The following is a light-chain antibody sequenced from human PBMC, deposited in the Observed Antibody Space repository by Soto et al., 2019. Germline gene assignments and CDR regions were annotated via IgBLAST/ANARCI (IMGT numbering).Light chain of an antibody. CDR2: EVF. V-gene: IGLV2-8*01. Sequence: QSVLTQPPSASGSPGQSVTISCTGTRSDFGGYNYVSRYQQHPGKAPKLMFYEVFKRPSGVPDRFSGSKSGNTASLTVSGLQAEDEADYYCSSYAGSNNFDVFGTGTKVTVL. CDR1: RSDFGGYNY. CDR3: SSYAGSNNFDV. J-gene: IGLJ1*01.